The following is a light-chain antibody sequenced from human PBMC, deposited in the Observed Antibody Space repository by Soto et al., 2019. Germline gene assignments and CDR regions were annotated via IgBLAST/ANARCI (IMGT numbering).Light chain of an antibody. CDR1: QSVRSSY. V-gene: IGKV3-20*01. CDR2: GVS. Sequence: EIVLTQSPGTLSLSPGERATLSCRASQSVRSSYLAWYQQKLGPAPRLLIYGVSNRATGIPDRFSGSGAGTDFSLTISRLESEDFAVYYCHQYGTSPRTFGQGTKVEIK. CDR3: HQYGTSPRT. J-gene: IGKJ1*01.